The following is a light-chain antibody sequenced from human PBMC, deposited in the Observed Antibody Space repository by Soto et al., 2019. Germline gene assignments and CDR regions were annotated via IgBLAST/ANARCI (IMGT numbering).Light chain of an antibody. CDR2: EVS. V-gene: IGLV2-14*01. Sequence: QSALTQPASVSGSPGQSITISCTGTSSDVGAYNYVSWFQQHPGKAPTLIISEVSNRPSGVSNRFSGSKSGNAASLTISGLQAADEADYYCSSYTDSSNYVFGTGTKVTLL. J-gene: IGLJ1*01. CDR3: SSYTDSSNYV. CDR1: SSDVGAYNY.